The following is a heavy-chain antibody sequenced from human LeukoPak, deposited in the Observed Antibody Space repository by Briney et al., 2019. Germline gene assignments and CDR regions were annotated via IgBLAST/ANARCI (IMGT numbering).Heavy chain of an antibody. V-gene: IGHV3-30*18. CDR2: ISYDGSNK. CDR3: AKERWLRFFDY. Sequence: GRSLRLSCAASGFTYISYGMHWVCQAPGKGLEWVAVISYDGSNKYYADSVKGRFTISRDNSKNTLYLEMNSLRAEDTAVYYCAKERWLRFFDYWGQGTLVTVSS. CDR1: GFTYISYG. D-gene: IGHD5-12*01. J-gene: IGHJ4*02.